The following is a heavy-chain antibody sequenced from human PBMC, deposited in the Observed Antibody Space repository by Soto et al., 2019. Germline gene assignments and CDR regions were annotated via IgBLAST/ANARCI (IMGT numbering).Heavy chain of an antibody. CDR2: ISGTGVYI. CDR3: AREGAAAGSYYYYGMDV. CDR1: GFTFSNYN. Sequence: SGGSLRLSCVASGFTFSNYNMNWVRQAPGKGLEWVSHISGTGVYIHYADAVKGRFTISRDNAKSSVYLQMNSLRAEDTAVYYCAREGAAAGSYYYYGMDVWGQGTTVTVSS. V-gene: IGHV3-21*01. J-gene: IGHJ6*02. D-gene: IGHD6-13*01.